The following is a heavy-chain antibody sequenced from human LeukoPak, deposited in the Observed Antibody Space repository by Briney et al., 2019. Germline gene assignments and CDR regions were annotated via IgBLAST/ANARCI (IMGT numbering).Heavy chain of an antibody. CDR2: ISSSSSYI. CDR1: GFTFSSYA. V-gene: IGHV3-21*01. CDR3: ARPSLWFGELARDYYYYGMDV. J-gene: IGHJ6*02. D-gene: IGHD3-10*01. Sequence: PGGSLRLSCAVSGFTFSSYAMSWVRQAPGKGLEWVSSISSSSSYIYYADSVKGRFTISRDNAKNSLYLQMNSLRAEDTAVYYCARPSLWFGELARDYYYYGMDVWGQGTTVTVSS.